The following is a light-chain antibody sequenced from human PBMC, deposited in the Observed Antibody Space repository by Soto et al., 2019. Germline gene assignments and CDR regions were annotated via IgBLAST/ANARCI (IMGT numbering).Light chain of an antibody. V-gene: IGLV1-40*01. CDR2: GNS. CDR3: QSYDSSLSAYV. J-gene: IGLJ1*01. Sequence: QSALTQPPSVSGAPGQRVTISCTGSSSKIGAGYDVHWYQQLPGTAHKLLIYGNSNRPSGVPDRFSGSKSGTSASLAITGLQAEDEADYYCQSYDSSLSAYVFGTGTKATVL. CDR1: SSKIGAGYD.